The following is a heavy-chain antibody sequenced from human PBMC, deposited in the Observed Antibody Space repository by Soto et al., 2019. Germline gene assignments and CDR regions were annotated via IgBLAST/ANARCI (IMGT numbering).Heavy chain of an antibody. Sequence: PSETLSLTCTVSGGSISSYYWSWIRQPPGKGLEWIGYIYYSGSTNYNPSLKSRVTISVDTSKSQFSLKLSSVTAAGTAVYYCARRYGTTFDYWGQGTLVTVSS. J-gene: IGHJ4*02. CDR1: GGSISSYY. D-gene: IGHD1-7*01. V-gene: IGHV4-59*01. CDR3: ARRYGTTFDY. CDR2: IYYSGST.